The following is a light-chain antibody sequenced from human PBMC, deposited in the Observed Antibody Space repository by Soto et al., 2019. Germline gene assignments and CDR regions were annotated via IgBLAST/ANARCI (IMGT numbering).Light chain of an antibody. V-gene: IGKV3-15*01. CDR3: QQYNIWPRS. CDR1: QSIGRN. CDR2: GAS. J-gene: IGKJ1*01. Sequence: EIVMTQSPATLSVSPGERATLSCRASQSIGRNLAWYQHKPGQAPRLLIYGASTGTTDIPTRFSASGSGTEFILTISSLQSEDFAVYYCQQYNIWPRSFGQGTKVEV.